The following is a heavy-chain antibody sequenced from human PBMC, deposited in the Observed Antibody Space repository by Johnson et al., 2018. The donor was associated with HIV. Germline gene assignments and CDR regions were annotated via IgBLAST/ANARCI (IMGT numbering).Heavy chain of an antibody. D-gene: IGHD1-1*01. Sequence: VQLVESGGGLVQPGRSLRLSCAASGFTFDDYGMSWVRQAPGKGLEWVSGIYSGGSTYYADSVKGRFTISRDNSKNTMYLQMNSLRDEDTAVYHCAKERLVHDAFDFWGQGTMVTVSS. CDR3: AKERLVHDAFDF. V-gene: IGHV3-66*02. J-gene: IGHJ3*01. CDR2: IYSGGST. CDR1: GFTFDDYG.